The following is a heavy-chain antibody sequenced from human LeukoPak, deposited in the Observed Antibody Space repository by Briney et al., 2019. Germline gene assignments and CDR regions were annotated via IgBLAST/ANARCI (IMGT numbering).Heavy chain of an antibody. Sequence: PSETLSLTCTVSGGSISSYYWSWIRQPPVKGLEWIWYIYYSGSTNYNPSLKSRVTISVDTSKNQFSLKLSSVTAADTAVYYCARINYYDSSGLNWFDPWGQGTLVTVSS. J-gene: IGHJ5*02. CDR2: IYYSGST. V-gene: IGHV4-59*01. CDR3: ARINYYDSSGLNWFDP. CDR1: GGSISSYY. D-gene: IGHD3-22*01.